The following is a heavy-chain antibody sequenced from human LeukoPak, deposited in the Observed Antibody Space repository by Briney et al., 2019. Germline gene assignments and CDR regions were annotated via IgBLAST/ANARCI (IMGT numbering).Heavy chain of an antibody. J-gene: IGHJ4*02. CDR2: ISGSGDST. D-gene: IGHD3-3*01. V-gene: IGHV3-23*01. CDR3: ANGAYDFWSGYYLYD. Sequence: PGGSLRLSCVASGFTFSNYAMNWVRQAPGKGLECVSAISGSGDSTYYADSVKGRFTISRDNSKNTLYLQMNSLRAEDTAVYYCANGAYDFWSGYYLYDWGQGTLVTVSS. CDR1: GFTFSNYA.